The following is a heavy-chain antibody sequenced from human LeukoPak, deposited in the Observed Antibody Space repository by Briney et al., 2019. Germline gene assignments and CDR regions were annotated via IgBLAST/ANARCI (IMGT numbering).Heavy chain of an antibody. Sequence: PSETLSLTCAVYGGSFSGYYWSWIRQPPGKGLEWIGEINHSGSTNYNPSLKSRVTTSVDTSKNQFSLKLSSVTAADTAVYYCARGPSVGATNLNWFDPWGQGTLVTVSS. D-gene: IGHD1-26*01. J-gene: IGHJ5*02. CDR3: ARGPSVGATNLNWFDP. V-gene: IGHV4-34*01. CDR2: INHSGST. CDR1: GGSFSGYY.